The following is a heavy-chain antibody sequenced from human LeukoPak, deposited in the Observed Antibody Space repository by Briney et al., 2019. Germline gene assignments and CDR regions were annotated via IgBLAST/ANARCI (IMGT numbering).Heavy chain of an antibody. CDR2: ISSSSSYI. J-gene: IGHJ4*02. Sequence: GGSLRLSCAASGFTFSSYSMNWVRQAPGKGLEWVSSISSSSSYIYYADSVKGRFTISSDNAKNSLYLQMNSLRAEDTAVYYCARDRSGSYSSSWTDYWGQGTLVTVSS. V-gene: IGHV3-21*01. D-gene: IGHD6-13*01. CDR3: ARDRSGSYSSSWTDY. CDR1: GFTFSSYS.